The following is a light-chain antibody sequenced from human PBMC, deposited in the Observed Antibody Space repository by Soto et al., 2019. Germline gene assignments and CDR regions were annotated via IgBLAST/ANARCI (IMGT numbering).Light chain of an antibody. Sequence: EIVMTQSPATLSVAPGETATLSCRASQNVGSAVAWYQHKPGQAPRLLIVGASIRATGVTPTFSGSGSGTEFTLTISSLQSEYFAVYYCQQYRLWPPLTFGGGTTVEIK. J-gene: IGKJ4*01. CDR3: QQYRLWPPLT. V-gene: IGKV3-15*01. CDR1: QNVGSA. CDR2: GAS.